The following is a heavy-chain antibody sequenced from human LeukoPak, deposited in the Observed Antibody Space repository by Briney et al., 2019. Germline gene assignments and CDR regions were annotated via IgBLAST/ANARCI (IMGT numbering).Heavy chain of an antibody. V-gene: IGHV4-59*12. CDR2: MFHSGIT. J-gene: IGHJ4*02. CDR3: ARANGFGLIIT. CDR1: GGSISSYY. D-gene: IGHD3-10*01. Sequence: SETLSLTCTVSGGSISSYYWGWVRQSPGKALEWIGSMFHSGITYYNPSLKSRVTISLDTSKNQFSLKLTSVTAADTAVYYCARANGFGLIITWGQGTLVTVSS.